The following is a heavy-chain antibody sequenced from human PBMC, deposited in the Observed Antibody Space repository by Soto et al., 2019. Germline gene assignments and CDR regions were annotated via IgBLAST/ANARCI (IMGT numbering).Heavy chain of an antibody. D-gene: IGHD6-19*01. CDR3: ARDGSSVATNYYYYGMDV. Sequence: GGSLRLSCAASGFTFSSYSMNWVRQAPGKGLEWVSSISSSSSYIYYADSVKGRFTISRDNAKNSLYLQMNSLRAEDTAVYYCARDGSSVATNYYYYGMDVWGQGTTVTVSS. J-gene: IGHJ6*02. V-gene: IGHV3-21*01. CDR2: ISSSSSYI. CDR1: GFTFSSYS.